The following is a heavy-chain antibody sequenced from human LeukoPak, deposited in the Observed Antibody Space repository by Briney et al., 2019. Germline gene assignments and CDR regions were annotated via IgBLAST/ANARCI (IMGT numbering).Heavy chain of an antibody. CDR2: INPNSGGS. CDR3: ASSFLTSYLLDY. D-gene: IGHD2-2*01. CDR1: GYTFTGYY. J-gene: IGHJ4*02. V-gene: IGHV1-2*02. Sequence: ASVKVSCKASGYTFTGYYMHWVRQAPGQGLEWMGWINPNSGGSNYAQKFQGRVTMTRDTSISTAYMELSRLRSDDTAVYYCASSFLTSYLLDYWGQGILVTVSS.